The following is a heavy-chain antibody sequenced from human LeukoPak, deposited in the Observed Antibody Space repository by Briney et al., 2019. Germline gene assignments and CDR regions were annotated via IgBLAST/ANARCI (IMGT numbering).Heavy chain of an antibody. D-gene: IGHD6-19*01. CDR1: GFTVSDYC. CDR2: IYTAGNT. Sequence: GGSLGLSCAVSGFTVSDYCMTWVRQTPGKGLEWVSVIYTAGNTYYADSVKGRFTISRDNSKNTVYLQMNSLRAEDTAIYYCTRVRVQGGSGWVPFDCWGQGTLVAVSS. J-gene: IGHJ4*02. V-gene: IGHV3-53*01. CDR3: TRVRVQGGSGWVPFDC.